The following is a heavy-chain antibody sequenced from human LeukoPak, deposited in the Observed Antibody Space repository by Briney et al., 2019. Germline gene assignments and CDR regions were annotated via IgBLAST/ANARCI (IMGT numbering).Heavy chain of an antibody. CDR1: GGSISSYY. Sequence: SETLSLTCTVSGGSISSYYWSWIRQPPGKGLEWIGYIYYSGSTNYNPSLKSRVTISVDTSKNQFSLKLSSVPAADTAVYYCASSDYNWNHIDYWGQGTLVTVSS. J-gene: IGHJ4*02. V-gene: IGHV4-59*08. CDR2: IYYSGST. CDR3: ASSDYNWNHIDY. D-gene: IGHD1-14*01.